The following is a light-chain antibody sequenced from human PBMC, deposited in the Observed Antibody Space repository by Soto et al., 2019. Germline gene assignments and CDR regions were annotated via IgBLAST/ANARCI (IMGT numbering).Light chain of an antibody. J-gene: IGKJ1*01. V-gene: IGKV3-20*01. Sequence: EIVLTQSPGTLSLSPGERATLSCRASQSVSSSYLAWYQQKPGQAPRLLIYGASSRATRIPDRFSGSGSGTGFTLTISRLEPEDIAGYYCQQYGSSPVTFGQGTKVEIK. CDR2: GAS. CDR3: QQYGSSPVT. CDR1: QSVSSSY.